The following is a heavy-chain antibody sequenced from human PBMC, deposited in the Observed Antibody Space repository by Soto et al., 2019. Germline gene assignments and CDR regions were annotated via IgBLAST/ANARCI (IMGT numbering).Heavy chain of an antibody. V-gene: IGHV1-18*01. CDR3: ARTLNEWLLGLE. CDR2: ISAYNGNT. CDR1: GYTFTKYD. Sequence: GASLKVSCKSSGYTFTKYDMHWVRQAPGQGLEWMGWISAYNGNTNYAQKFQGRVTMTTDTFTSTAYMELRSLRSDDTAIYYCARTLNEWLLGLEWGQGTLVT. D-gene: IGHD3-3*01. J-gene: IGHJ4*02.